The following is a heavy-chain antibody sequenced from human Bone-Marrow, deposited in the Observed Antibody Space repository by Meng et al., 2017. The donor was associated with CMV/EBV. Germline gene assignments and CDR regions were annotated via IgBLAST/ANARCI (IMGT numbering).Heavy chain of an antibody. Sequence: GESLKISCAASGFTFSSYAMHWVRQAPGKGLEYVSAISSNGGSTYYADSVKGRFTISRDNSKNTLYLQMNSLRAEDTAVYYCARDRGAVPAAGYYYGMDVWGQGTTVTVSS. CDR3: ARDRGAVPAAGYYYGMDV. J-gene: IGHJ6*02. CDR1: GFTFSSYA. V-gene: IGHV3-64*02. CDR2: ISSNGGST. D-gene: IGHD2-2*01.